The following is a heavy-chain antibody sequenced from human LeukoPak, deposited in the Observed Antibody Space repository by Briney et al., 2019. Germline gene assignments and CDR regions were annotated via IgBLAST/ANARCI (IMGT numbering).Heavy chain of an antibody. CDR2: IYSGGST. V-gene: IGHV3-53*01. Sequence: PGGSLRLSCAVSGFTVSSNYMSWVRQAPGKGLEWVSVIYSGGSTYYAESVKGRFTISRDNSKNTLYLQMNSLRAEDTAVYYCARSGADTRDDYWGQGTLVTVSS. D-gene: IGHD2-15*01. CDR1: GFTVSSNY. J-gene: IGHJ4*02. CDR3: ARSGADTRDDY.